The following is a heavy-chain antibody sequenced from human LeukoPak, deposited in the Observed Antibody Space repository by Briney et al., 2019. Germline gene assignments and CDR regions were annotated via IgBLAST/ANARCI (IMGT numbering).Heavy chain of an antibody. CDR1: GFTFSSYA. CDR2: ISYDGSNK. V-gene: IGHV3-30-3*01. J-gene: IGHJ4*02. D-gene: IGHD2-21*02. CDR3: ARTRDIVVVTAILDY. Sequence: AGGSLRLSCAASGFTFSSYAMHWVRQAPGKGLEWVAVISYDGSNKYYADSVKGRFTISRDNSKNTLYLQMNSLRAEDTAVYYCARTRDIVVVTAILDYWGQGTLVTVSS.